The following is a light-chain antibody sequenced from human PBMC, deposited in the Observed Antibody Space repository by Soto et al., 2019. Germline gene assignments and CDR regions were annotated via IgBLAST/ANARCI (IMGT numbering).Light chain of an antibody. CDR1: SSDVGGYNY. CDR2: EVS. CDR3: SSNAGSANLV. V-gene: IGLV2-8*01. J-gene: IGLJ2*01. Sequence: QSALTQPPSASGSPGQSVTISCTGTSSDVGGYNYVSWYQQHPGKAPKLMIYEVSERPSGVPDRFSGSKSGNTASLTVSGLQAEDEADYYCSSNAGSANLVFGGGTKVTVL.